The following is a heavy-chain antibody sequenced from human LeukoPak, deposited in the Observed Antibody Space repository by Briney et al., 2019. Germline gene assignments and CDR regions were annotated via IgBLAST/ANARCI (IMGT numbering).Heavy chain of an antibody. J-gene: IGHJ4*02. V-gene: IGHV1-69*13. CDR3: ASNLYSYGYGPYFDY. D-gene: IGHD5-18*01. Sequence: GVSVKVSCRASGGAFSSYAISWVRQAPGQGLEWMGGIIPIFGTANYAQKFQGRVTITADESTSTAYMELSSLRSEDTAVYYCASNLYSYGYGPYFDYWGQGTLVTVSS. CDR2: IIPIFGTA. CDR1: GGAFSSYA.